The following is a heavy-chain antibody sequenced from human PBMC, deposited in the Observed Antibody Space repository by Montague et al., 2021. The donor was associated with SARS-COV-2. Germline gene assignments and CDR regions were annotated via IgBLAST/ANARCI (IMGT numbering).Heavy chain of an antibody. CDR2: INHGGGT. V-gene: IGHV4-34*01. D-gene: IGHD3-10*01. J-gene: IGHJ6*03. Sequence: SETLSLTCAVHGTSFSGYYWNWIRQPPGKGLEWIGEINHGGGTKYSPSLKSRLTISADTSKNQFSLKLTSVAAADTAVYYCARLRDGVVPSPILGVGPYYSYYYMGVWGRGTTVTVSS. CDR1: GTSFSGYY. CDR3: ARLRDGVVPSPILGVGPYYSYYYMGV.